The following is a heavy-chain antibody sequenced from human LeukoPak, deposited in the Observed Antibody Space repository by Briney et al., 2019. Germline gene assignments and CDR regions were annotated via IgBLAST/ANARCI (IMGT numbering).Heavy chain of an antibody. CDR2: ISGSGDTK. V-gene: IGHV3-23*01. CDR1: GFTFSSYA. J-gene: IGHJ3*02. CDR3: ARDTFYDSSGSYAFDI. Sequence: GGSLRLSCAASGFTFSSYAMSWVRQAPGKGLEWVSVISGSGDTKYYADSVKGRFTISRDNAKNSLYLQMNSLRAEDTAVYYCARDTFYDSSGSYAFDIWGQGTMVTVSS. D-gene: IGHD3-22*01.